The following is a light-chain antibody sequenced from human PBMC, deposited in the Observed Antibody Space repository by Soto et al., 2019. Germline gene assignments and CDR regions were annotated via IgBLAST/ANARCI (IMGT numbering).Light chain of an antibody. V-gene: IGKV3-20*01. CDR1: QSVSGSY. Sequence: EIVLTQSPGTLSLSPGERATLSCRASQSVSGSYLAWYQQKPGQAPRLLMYDASTRSTGIPDRLSGSGSGTDFSLTIIRLEPEDFAVYYCQQFGSSPLFTFGPGTKVEI. J-gene: IGKJ3*01. CDR2: DAS. CDR3: QQFGSSPLFT.